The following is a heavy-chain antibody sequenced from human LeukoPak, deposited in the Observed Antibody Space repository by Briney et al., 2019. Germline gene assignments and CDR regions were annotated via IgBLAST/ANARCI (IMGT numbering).Heavy chain of an antibody. V-gene: IGHV4-31*03. J-gene: IGHJ1*01. CDR1: GGSISSGGYY. D-gene: IGHD2-2*01. Sequence: PSETLSLTCTVSGGSISSGGYYWSWIRQHPGKGLEWIGDIYSSGSTYFNPSLRSRVTMSVDTSKNQFSLKLSSVTAADTAVYYCARVIQLPKEYFQHWGQGTLVTVSS. CDR3: ARVIQLPKEYFQH. CDR2: IYSSGST.